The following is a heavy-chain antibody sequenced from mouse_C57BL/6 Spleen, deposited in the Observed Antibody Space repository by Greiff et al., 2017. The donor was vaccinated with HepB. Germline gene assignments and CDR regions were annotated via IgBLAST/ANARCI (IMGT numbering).Heavy chain of an antibody. D-gene: IGHD1-1*01. CDR2: IYPGDGDT. Sequence: VQLQQSGAELVKPGASVKISCKASGYAFSSYWMNWVKQRPGKGLEWIGQIYPGDGDTNYNGKFKGKATLTADKSSSTAYMQLSSLTSEDSAVYFCAREDYYGSSPYAMDYWGQRTSVTVSS. CDR3: AREDYYGSSPYAMDY. V-gene: IGHV1-80*01. CDR1: GYAFSSYW. J-gene: IGHJ4*01.